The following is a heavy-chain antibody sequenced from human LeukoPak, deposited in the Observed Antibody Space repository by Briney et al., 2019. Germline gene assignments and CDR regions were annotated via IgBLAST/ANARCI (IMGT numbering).Heavy chain of an antibody. CDR1: GFTFSSHE. Sequence: GGSLRLSCAASGFTFSSHEMNWVRQAPGKGLEWVSYISSSGSTIYYADSVKGRFTISRDNAKNSLYLQMNSLRAEDTAVYYCARDHGCSSTSCYDDVYWGQGTLVTVSS. CDR2: ISSSGSTI. D-gene: IGHD2-2*01. CDR3: ARDHGCSSTSCYDDVY. V-gene: IGHV3-48*03. J-gene: IGHJ4*02.